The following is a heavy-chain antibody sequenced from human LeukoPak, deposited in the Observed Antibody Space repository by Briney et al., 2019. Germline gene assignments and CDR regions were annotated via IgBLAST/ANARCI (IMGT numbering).Heavy chain of an antibody. J-gene: IGHJ3*02. CDR3: ATDRGASRWGAFDI. V-gene: IGHV1-24*01. CDR2: FDPEDGET. Sequence: ASVKVSCKVSGYTLTELSMHWVQQAPGKGLEWMGGFDPEDGETIYAQKFQGRVTMTEDTSTDTAYMELSSLRSEDTAVYYCATDRGASRWGAFDIWGQGTMVTVSS. D-gene: IGHD6-13*01. CDR1: GYTLTELS.